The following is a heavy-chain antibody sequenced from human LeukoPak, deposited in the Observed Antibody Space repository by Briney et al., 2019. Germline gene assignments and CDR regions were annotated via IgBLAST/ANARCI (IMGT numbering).Heavy chain of an antibody. J-gene: IGHJ1*01. D-gene: IGHD3-22*01. CDR3: ARDRRYYYDSSGYPEYFQH. Sequence: GGSLRLSCAASGFTFDDYGMSWVRQAPGKGLELVSGINWNGGSTGYADSVKGRFTISRDNAKNSLYLQMNSLRAEDTALYYCARDRRYYYDSSGYPEYFQHWGQGTLVTVSS. CDR2: INWNGGST. CDR1: GFTFDDYG. V-gene: IGHV3-20*04.